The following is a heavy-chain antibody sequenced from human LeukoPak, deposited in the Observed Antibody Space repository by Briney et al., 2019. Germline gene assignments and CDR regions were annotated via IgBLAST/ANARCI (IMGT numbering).Heavy chain of an antibody. Sequence: GGSLRLSCAASGFTFSSYAMSWVRQAPGKGLEWVSGISGSGGSTYYADSVKGRFTISRDNSKNTLYLQMNSLRAEDTAVYYCARDRVTRGYYYAMDVWGQGTTVTVSS. D-gene: IGHD4-17*01. J-gene: IGHJ6*02. CDR3: ARDRVTRGYYYAMDV. V-gene: IGHV3-23*01. CDR1: GFTFSSYA. CDR2: ISGSGGST.